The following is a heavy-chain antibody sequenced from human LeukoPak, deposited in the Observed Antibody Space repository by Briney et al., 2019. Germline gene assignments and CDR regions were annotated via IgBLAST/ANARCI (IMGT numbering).Heavy chain of an antibody. CDR1: GGSISSYY. CDR3: ARGGYYDSSGYYRPPYPFDY. CDR2: IYTSGST. V-gene: IGHV4-4*07. J-gene: IGHJ4*02. D-gene: IGHD3-22*01. Sequence: SETLSLTCTVSGGSISSYYWSWIRQPAGKGLEWIGRIYTSGSTNYNPSLKSRVTMSVDTSKNQFSLKLSSVTAADTAVYYCARGGYYDSSGYYRPPYPFDYWGQGTLVTVSS.